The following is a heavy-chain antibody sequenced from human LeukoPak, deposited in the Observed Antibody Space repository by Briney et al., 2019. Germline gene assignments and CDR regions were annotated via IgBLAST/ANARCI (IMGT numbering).Heavy chain of an antibody. V-gene: IGHV3-23*01. CDR2: VSGSGGST. D-gene: IGHD3-3*01. CDR3: ATSGTIFGVVIPYFGY. CDR1: GFTFSSYA. J-gene: IGHJ4*02. Sequence: GGSLRLSCAASGFTFSSYAMSWVRQAPGKGLEWVSAVSGSGGSTYYADSVKGRFTISRDNSKNTLYLQMNSLRAEDTAVYYCATSGTIFGVVIPYFGYWGQGTLVTVSS.